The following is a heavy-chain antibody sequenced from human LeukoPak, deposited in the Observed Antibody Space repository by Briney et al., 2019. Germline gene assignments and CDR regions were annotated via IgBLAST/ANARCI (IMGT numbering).Heavy chain of an antibody. J-gene: IGHJ4*02. CDR3: ARYSGTYFPLYYFDY. Sequence: SETLSLTCTVSGGSISSYYWGWIRQPPGKGLEWIGYISYTGSTNYNPSLKSRVTISLDTSKNQCSLRLTSVPAADTPVYYCARYSGTYFPLYYFDYWGQGTLVTVSS. CDR1: GGSISSYY. CDR2: ISYTGST. D-gene: IGHD1-26*01. V-gene: IGHV4-59*01.